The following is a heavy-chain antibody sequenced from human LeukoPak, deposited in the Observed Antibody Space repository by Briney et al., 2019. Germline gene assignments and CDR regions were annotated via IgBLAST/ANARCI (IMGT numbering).Heavy chain of an antibody. V-gene: IGHV1-69*13. Sequence: ASVKVSCKASGGTFSSYAISWVRQAPGQGLEWMGGIIPIFGTANYAQKFQGRVTITADESTSTAYMELSSLRSEDTAVYYCARDNSMEDTAWWFDPWGQGTLVTVSS. CDR3: ARDNSMEDTAWWFDP. D-gene: IGHD1-1*01. CDR1: GGTFSSYA. CDR2: IIPIFGTA. J-gene: IGHJ5*02.